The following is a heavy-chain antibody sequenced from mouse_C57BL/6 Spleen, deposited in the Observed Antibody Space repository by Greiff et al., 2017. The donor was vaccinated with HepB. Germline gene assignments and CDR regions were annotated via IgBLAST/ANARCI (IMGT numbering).Heavy chain of an antibody. CDR1: GFTFSSYA. CDR3: AGDVITTEDYVDY. D-gene: IGHD2-4*01. Sequence: EVQVVESGGGLVKPGGSLKLSCAASGFTFSSYAMSWVRQTPEKRLEWVATISDGGSYTYYPDNVKGRFTISRDNAKNNLYLQMSHLKSEDTAMYYCAGDVITTEDYVDYWGQGTTLTVSS. CDR2: ISDGGSYT. V-gene: IGHV5-4*01. J-gene: IGHJ2*01.